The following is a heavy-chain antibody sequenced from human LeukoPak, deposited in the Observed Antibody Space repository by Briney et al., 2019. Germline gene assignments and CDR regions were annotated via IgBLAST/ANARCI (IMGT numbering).Heavy chain of an antibody. CDR2: INWNSGST. CDR1: GFTFDDYG. J-gene: IGHJ4*02. Sequence: GGSLRLSCAASGFTFDDYGMSWVRQAPGKGLEWVSGINWNSGSTGYADSVKGRFTISRDNAKNSLYLQMNSLRAEDTALYYCAREEEQQLVSPANFDYWGQGTLVTVSS. V-gene: IGHV3-20*04. D-gene: IGHD6-13*01. CDR3: AREEEQQLVSPANFDY.